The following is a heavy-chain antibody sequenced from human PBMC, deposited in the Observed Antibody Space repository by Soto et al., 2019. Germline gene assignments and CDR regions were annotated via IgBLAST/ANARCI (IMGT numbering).Heavy chain of an antibody. CDR1: GFTFSSYS. J-gene: IGHJ4*02. Sequence: GGSLKLSCAACGFTFSSYSISWVRQAPWKGLEWVSAISGSGGSTYYADSVKGRFTISRDNSKNTLYLQMNSLRAEDTDVYYFAKDYGSGRYQVFCDYWGQGTLVTVSS. V-gene: IGHV3-23*01. CDR2: ISGSGGST. CDR3: AKDYGSGRYQVFCDY. D-gene: IGHD6-19*01.